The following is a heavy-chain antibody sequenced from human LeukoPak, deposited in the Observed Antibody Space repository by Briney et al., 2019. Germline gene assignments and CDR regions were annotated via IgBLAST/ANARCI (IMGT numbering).Heavy chain of an antibody. CDR3: ARRPRVGVATDYFDY. J-gene: IGHJ4*02. D-gene: IGHD3-3*01. Sequence: GASVKDSCKASGYTFTSYYMHWVRQAPGQGLEWMGIINPSGGSTSYAQKFQGRVTMTRDMSTSTVYMELSSLRSEDTAVYYCARRPRVGVATDYFDYWGQGTLVTVSS. CDR1: GYTFTSYY. CDR2: INPSGGST. V-gene: IGHV1-46*01.